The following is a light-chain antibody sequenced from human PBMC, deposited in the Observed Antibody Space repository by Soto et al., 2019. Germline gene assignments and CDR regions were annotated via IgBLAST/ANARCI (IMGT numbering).Light chain of an antibody. CDR1: QSIGNW. V-gene: IGKV1-5*03. J-gene: IGKJ1*01. Sequence: DIQMTQSPSTLSASVGDRVTITCRASQSIGNWLAWYQQKPGKAPKLLIYKASTLESGVPSRFSGSGSGTEFTLTISSLQPDDFATYYYQHYNSYSEAFGQGTKVDIK. CDR3: QHYNSYSEA. CDR2: KAS.